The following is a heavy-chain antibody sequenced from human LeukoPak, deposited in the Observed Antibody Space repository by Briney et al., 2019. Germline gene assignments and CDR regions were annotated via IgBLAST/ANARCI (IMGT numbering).Heavy chain of an antibody. CDR1: GFSFDTYG. V-gene: IGHV3-30*18. CDR3: AKDTSGYSHDY. J-gene: IGHJ4*02. D-gene: IGHD3-22*01. Sequence: PGGSLRLSCAASGFSFDTYGMHWVRQAPGKGLEWVTFISHDGSNKYYADPVKGRFTISRDNSKNTLYLQMNSLRPEDTAVYYCAKDTSGYSHDYWGQGTLVTVSS. CDR2: ISHDGSNK.